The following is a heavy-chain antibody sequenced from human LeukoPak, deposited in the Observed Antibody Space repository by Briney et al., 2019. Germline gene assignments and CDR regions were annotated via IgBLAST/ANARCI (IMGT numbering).Heavy chain of an antibody. CDR2: IYTSGST. CDR1: GGSISSGSYY. Sequence: SETLSLTCTVSGGSISSGSYYWSWIRQPAGKGLEWIGRIYTSGSTNYNPSLKSRVTISVDTSKSQFSLKLSSVTAADTAVYYCARDPVGYCTNGVCYRGSFDYWGQGTLVTVSS. D-gene: IGHD2-8*01. CDR3: ARDPVGYCTNGVCYRGSFDY. V-gene: IGHV4-61*02. J-gene: IGHJ4*02.